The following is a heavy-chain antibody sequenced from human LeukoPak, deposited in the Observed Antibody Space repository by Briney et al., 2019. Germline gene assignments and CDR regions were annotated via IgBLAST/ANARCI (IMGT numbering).Heavy chain of an antibody. D-gene: IGHD3-22*01. V-gene: IGHV1-69*13. CDR3: AGAYYYDSSGYYTPLRD. CDR2: IIPIFGTA. CDR1: GGTFSSYA. Sequence: SVKVSCKASGGTFSSYAISWVRQAPGQGLEWMGGIIPIFGTANYAQKFQGGVTITADESTSTAYMELSSLRSEDTAVYYCAGAYYYDSSGYYTPLRDWGQGTLVTVSS. J-gene: IGHJ4*02.